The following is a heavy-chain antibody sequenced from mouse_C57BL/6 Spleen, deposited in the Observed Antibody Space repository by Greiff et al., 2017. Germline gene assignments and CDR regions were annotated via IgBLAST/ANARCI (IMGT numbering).Heavy chain of an antibody. CDR3: ARRAQATAMDY. J-gene: IGHJ4*01. Sequence: EVKLMESGGDLVKPGGSLKLSCAASGFTFSSYGMSWVRQTPDKRLEWVATISSGGSYTYYPDSVKGRFTISRDNAKNTLYLQMSSLKSEDTAMYYCARRAQATAMDYWGQGTSVTVSS. CDR1: GFTFSSYG. D-gene: IGHD3-2*02. V-gene: IGHV5-6*01. CDR2: ISSGGSYT.